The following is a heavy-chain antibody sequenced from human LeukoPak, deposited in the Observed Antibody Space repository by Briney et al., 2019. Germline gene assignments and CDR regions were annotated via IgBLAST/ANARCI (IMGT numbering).Heavy chain of an antibody. D-gene: IGHD4-11*01. CDR2: ISYDGSNK. Sequence: PGGSLRLSCAASGFTFSSYAMHWVRQAPGKGLEWVAVISYDGSNKYYADSVKGRFTISRDNSKNTLYLQMNSLRAEDTAVYYCAKDPSMTTPPNWFDPWGQGTLVTVSS. CDR1: GFTFSSYA. J-gene: IGHJ5*02. V-gene: IGHV3-30-3*01. CDR3: AKDPSMTTPPNWFDP.